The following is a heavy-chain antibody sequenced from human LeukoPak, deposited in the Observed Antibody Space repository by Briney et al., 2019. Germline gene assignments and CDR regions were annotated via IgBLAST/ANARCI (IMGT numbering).Heavy chain of an antibody. J-gene: IGHJ5*02. Sequence: ASVKVSCKASGGTFSSYAISWVRQAPGQGLEWMGGIIPIFGTANYAQKFQGRVTITADESTSTAYMELSRLRSDDTAIYYCAAGGYYSFLVSWGQGTLVTVSS. CDR1: GGTFSSYA. CDR3: AAGGYYSFLVS. D-gene: IGHD3-10*01. CDR2: IIPIFGTA. V-gene: IGHV1-69*13.